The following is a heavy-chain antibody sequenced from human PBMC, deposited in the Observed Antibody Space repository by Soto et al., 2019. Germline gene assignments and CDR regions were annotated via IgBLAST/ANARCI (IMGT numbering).Heavy chain of an antibody. CDR1: GFAFSAYA. Sequence: GGSLRLSCAASGFAFSAYAMTWVRQAPGKGLEWVSDISDSDGGTHYADSVKGRFTISRDNAKNTLYLQMDRLRVEDAAVYYCAKGRTFFDFWGPGTLVTVSS. CDR2: ISDSDGGT. CDR3: AKGRTFFDF. V-gene: IGHV3-23*01. J-gene: IGHJ4*02.